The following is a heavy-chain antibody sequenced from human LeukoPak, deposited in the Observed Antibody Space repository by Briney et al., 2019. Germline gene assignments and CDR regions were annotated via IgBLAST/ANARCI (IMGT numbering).Heavy chain of an antibody. Sequence: SETLSLTCTVSGGSITSYYWSWIRQPPGKGLEWIGYIYYSGSTNYNPSLKSRVTISVDTSKNQFSLKLSSVTAADTAVYYCARVTAMVTGAFDIWGQGTMVTVSS. CDR1: GGSITSYY. CDR3: ARVTAMVTGAFDI. D-gene: IGHD5-18*01. V-gene: IGHV4-59*01. CDR2: IYYSGST. J-gene: IGHJ3*02.